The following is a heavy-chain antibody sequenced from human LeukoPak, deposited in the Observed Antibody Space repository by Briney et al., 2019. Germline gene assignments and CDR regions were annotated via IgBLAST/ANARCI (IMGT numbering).Heavy chain of an antibody. CDR1: GGSISSDH. D-gene: IGHD2-21*01. CDR2: IHISGST. J-gene: IGHJ4*02. V-gene: IGHV4-4*09. Sequence: SETLSLTCTVYGGSISSDHWGWIRQPPGKGLESLGYIHISGSTDYSPSLRSRVTISMDTSKHQFSLNLRSVTAADTAMYYCATHLFGKGLEYWGQGILVTVSS. CDR3: ATHLFGKGLEY.